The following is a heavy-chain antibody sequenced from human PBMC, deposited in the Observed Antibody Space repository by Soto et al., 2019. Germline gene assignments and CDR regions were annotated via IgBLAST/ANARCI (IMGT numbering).Heavy chain of an antibody. CDR1: GFTFSSYS. J-gene: IGHJ2*01. D-gene: IGHD3-10*01. V-gene: IGHV3-21*01. CDR2: ISSSSSYI. Sequence: GGSLRLSCAASGFTFSSYSMNWVRQAPGKGLEWDSSISSSSSYIYYADSVKGRFTISRDNAKNSLYLQMNSLRAEDTAVYYCARRFAGVFWYFDLWGRGTLVTVSS. CDR3: ARRFAGVFWYFDL.